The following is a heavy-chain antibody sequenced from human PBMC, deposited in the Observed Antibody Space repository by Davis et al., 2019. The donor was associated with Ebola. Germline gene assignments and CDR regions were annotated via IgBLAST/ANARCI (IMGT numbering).Heavy chain of an antibody. CDR2: ISTYNGNT. J-gene: IGHJ6*02. Sequence: AASVKVSCKASGYTFTSYGISWVRQAPGQGLEWMGWISTYNGNTQYAQKLQGRVTMTTDTSTSPAYMELRSLRSDDTAVYYCASGSHAVYYYYNMDVWGQGTTVTVSS. CDR1: GYTFTSYG. CDR3: ASGSHAVYYYYNMDV. V-gene: IGHV1-18*01.